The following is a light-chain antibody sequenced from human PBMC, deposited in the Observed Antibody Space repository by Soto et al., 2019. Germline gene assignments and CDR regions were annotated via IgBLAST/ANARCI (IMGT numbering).Light chain of an antibody. CDR3: QSYDSTLSDRYV. Sequence: QSVLTQPPSVSGAPGQRVIISCTGSSCNIGAGYDVHWYQQRPGTAPKLLIFGNNNRPSGVPDRFSGSKSGTSASLAITGLQAEDEGDYYCQSYDSTLSDRYVFGTGTKVTVL. CDR1: SCNIGAGYD. V-gene: IGLV1-40*01. J-gene: IGLJ1*01. CDR2: GNN.